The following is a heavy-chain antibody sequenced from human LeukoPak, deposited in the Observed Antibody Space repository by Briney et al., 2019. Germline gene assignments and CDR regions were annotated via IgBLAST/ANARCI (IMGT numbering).Heavy chain of an antibody. J-gene: IGHJ4*02. CDR2: INSDGSST. Sequence: GGSLRLSCAASGFTFSSYWMHWVRQAPGKGLVWVSRINSDGSSTSYADSVKGRFTISRDNAKNTLYLQMNSLRAEDTAVYYCATQYDFWSGYPSNDYWGQGTLVTVSS. V-gene: IGHV3-74*01. CDR3: ATQYDFWSGYPSNDY. D-gene: IGHD3-3*01. CDR1: GFTFSSYW.